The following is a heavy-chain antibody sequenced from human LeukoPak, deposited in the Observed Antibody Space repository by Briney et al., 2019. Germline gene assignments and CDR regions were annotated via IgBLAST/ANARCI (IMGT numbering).Heavy chain of an antibody. Sequence: EGSLRLSCAASGFTFRNYGMHWVRQAPGKGLEWVTIIRHDGSEKSYADSVKGRFTISRDNSKNTLYLQMNSLRAEDTAVYYCSKDYRYCSGTSCYHPWYFDYWGQGTLVTVSS. CDR1: GFTFRNYG. D-gene: IGHD2-2*01. V-gene: IGHV3-30*02. CDR2: IRHDGSEK. J-gene: IGHJ4*02. CDR3: SKDYRYCSGTSCYHPWYFDY.